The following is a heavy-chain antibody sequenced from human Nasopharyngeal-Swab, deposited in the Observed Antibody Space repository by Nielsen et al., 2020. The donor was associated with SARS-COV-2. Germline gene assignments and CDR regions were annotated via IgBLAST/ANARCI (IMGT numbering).Heavy chain of an antibody. V-gene: IGHV4-38-2*02. Sequence: GSLRLSCTVSGYSISSGYYWGWIRQPPGKGLEWIGSIYYSGSTYYNPSLKSRVTISVDTSKNQFSLKLSSVTAADTAVYYCAKNYYDSSGYRNWFDPWGQGTLVTVSS. J-gene: IGHJ5*02. CDR3: AKNYYDSSGYRNWFDP. D-gene: IGHD3-22*01. CDR1: GYSISSGYY. CDR2: IYYSGST.